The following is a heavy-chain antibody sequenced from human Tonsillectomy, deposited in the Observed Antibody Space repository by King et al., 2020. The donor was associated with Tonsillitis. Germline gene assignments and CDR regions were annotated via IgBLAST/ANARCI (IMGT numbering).Heavy chain of an antibody. CDR3: AAVGISGRFSLDY. D-gene: IGHD1-26*01. Sequence: VQLVESGGGLVQPGGSLRLSCAASGFTFSDYYMDWVRQAPWKGLEWVGRVRKKTNSYTTEYAASVKGRFTVSRDDSKNSLSLQMNSLTTEDTAVYFCAAVGISGRFSLDYWGQGTLVTVSS. CDR1: GFTFSDYY. J-gene: IGHJ4*02. V-gene: IGHV3-72*01. CDR2: VRKKTNSYTT.